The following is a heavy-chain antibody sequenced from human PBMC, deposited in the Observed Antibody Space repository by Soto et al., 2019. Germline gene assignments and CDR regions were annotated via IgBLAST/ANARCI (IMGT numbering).Heavy chain of an antibody. D-gene: IGHD2-15*01. CDR3: ARSQGGSSSLDIYYYYWYGIAV. J-gene: IGHJ6*02. CDR2: IIPIFGTA. V-gene: IGHV1-69*01. CDR1: GGTFSSYA. Sequence: QVQLVQSGAEVQKPGSSVKVSCKAPGGTFSSYAISWVRQAPGQGLEWMGGIIPIFGTANYAQKIEGRVTITADESTSTGYMELSSLRSEDTAVYYCARSQGGSSSLDIYYYYWYGIAVWGQGTTVPVSS.